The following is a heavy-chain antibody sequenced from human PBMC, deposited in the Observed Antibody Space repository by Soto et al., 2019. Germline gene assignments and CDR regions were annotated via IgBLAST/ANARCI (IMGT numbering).Heavy chain of an antibody. CDR3: ARDLRSGNNDGYFDFDY. CDR2: IISSSSYI. V-gene: IGHV3-21*01. CDR1: GFTFSNYN. D-gene: IGHD3-3*01. J-gene: IGHJ4*02. Sequence: EVQLVESGGGLVKPGGSLRLSCAASGFTFSNYNMNWVRQAPGKGLEWVSSIISSSSYIYYADSVKGRFTISRDNAKSSLYLQMDSRRVEDTAVYYCARDLRSGNNDGYFDFDYWGQGTLVTVSS.